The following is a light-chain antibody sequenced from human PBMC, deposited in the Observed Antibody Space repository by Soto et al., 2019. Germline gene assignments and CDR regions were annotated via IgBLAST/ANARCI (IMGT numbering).Light chain of an antibody. CDR3: QQGYSTPWT. CDR1: QGISSF. CDR2: AAS. V-gene: IGKV1-39*01. Sequence: DIQLTQSPSFLSASAGDRVTITCRASQGISSFLAWYQQKPGRAPKLLIYAASNLQGGVPSRFSGSGSGADFTLTINSLQPEDFATYYCQQGYSTPWTFGQGTKVDIK. J-gene: IGKJ1*01.